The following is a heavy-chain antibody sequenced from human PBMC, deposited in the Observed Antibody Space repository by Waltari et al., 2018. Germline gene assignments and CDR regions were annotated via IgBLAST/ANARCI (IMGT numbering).Heavy chain of an antibody. CDR1: GFTFSSYG. CDR3: ASLTWQQSNNWFDP. Sequence: QVQLVESGGGVVQPGGSLRLSCAASGFTFSSYGMHWVRQAPGKGLEWVAFIRYDGSNKYYADSVKGRFTISRDNSKNTLYLQMNSLRAEDTAVYYCASLTWQQSNNWFDPWGQGTLVTVSS. V-gene: IGHV3-30*02. CDR2: IRYDGSNK. J-gene: IGHJ5*02. D-gene: IGHD6-13*01.